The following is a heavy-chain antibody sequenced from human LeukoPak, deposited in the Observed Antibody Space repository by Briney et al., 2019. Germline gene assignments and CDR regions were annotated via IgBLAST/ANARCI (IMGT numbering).Heavy chain of an antibody. D-gene: IGHD4-17*01. J-gene: IGHJ4*02. V-gene: IGHV4-38-2*02. CDR2: IYHSGST. Sequence: SETLSLTCTVSGYSISSGYYWGWIRQPPGKGLEWIGSIYHSGSTYYNPSLKSRVTISVDTSKNQFSLKLSSVTAADTAVYYCARENHDYGVLVDYWGQGTLVTVSS. CDR3: ARENHDYGVLVDY. CDR1: GYSISSGYY.